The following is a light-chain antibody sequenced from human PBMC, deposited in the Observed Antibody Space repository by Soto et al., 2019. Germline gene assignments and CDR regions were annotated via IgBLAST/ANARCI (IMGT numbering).Light chain of an antibody. CDR2: GAS. CDR1: QSVSSN. J-gene: IGKJ1*01. CDR3: QQYNNWPRT. V-gene: IGKV3-15*01. Sequence: IVMTQSPATLSVSAGERSTLSCRARQSVSSNLAWYQQKPGQAPRLLIYGASTRATGIPARFSGSGSGTEFTLTISSLQSEDFAVYYCQQYNNWPRTFGQGTKVDIK.